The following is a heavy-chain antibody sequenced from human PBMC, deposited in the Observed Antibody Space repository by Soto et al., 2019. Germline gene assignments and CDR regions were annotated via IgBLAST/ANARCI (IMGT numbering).Heavy chain of an antibody. Sequence: TLSLTCAISGDSVSSNSAAWNWIRQSPSRGLEWLGRTYYRSKWYNDYAVSVKSRITINPDTSKNQFSLQLNSVTPEDTAVYYCARGMGYSYGYYYYYGMDVWGQGTTVTVSS. J-gene: IGHJ6*02. V-gene: IGHV6-1*01. D-gene: IGHD5-18*01. CDR3: ARGMGYSYGYYYYYGMDV. CDR2: TYYRSKWYN. CDR1: GDSVSSNSAA.